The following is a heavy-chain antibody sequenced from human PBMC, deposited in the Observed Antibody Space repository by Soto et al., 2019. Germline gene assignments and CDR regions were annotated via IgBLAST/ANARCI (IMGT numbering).Heavy chain of an antibody. CDR3: ARDSDYRDPNILTYFDP. CDR2: ISYDGSDR. CDR1: GFTFSAYD. Sequence: QVQLVESGGGVVQPGTSLRLSCATSGFSFTASGFTFSAYDMHWVRQAPGKGLELVASISYDGSDRYYADSVSGRFTICRDKSAHTVYLQMNSLRSDDPAVSYCARDSDYRDPNILTYFDPSGPGTLVTVSS. V-gene: IGHV3-30*03. J-gene: IGHJ4*01. D-gene: IGHD4-17*01.